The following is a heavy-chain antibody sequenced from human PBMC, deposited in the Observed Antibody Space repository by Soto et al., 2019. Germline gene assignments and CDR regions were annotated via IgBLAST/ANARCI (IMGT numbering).Heavy chain of an antibody. V-gene: IGHV3-23*01. CDR3: EKVGNRDWPPDY. Sequence: GGSLRLSCAAAGFTFSSYAMSWVRQATGKGLEWVTGISSSGGFTYYGDSVKGRFTISRDNSKNTLHLQMNSLRAEDTAVYYCEKVGNRDWPPDYWGQGTLVTVSS. CDR1: GFTFSSYA. D-gene: IGHD3-9*01. J-gene: IGHJ4*02. CDR2: ISSSGGFT.